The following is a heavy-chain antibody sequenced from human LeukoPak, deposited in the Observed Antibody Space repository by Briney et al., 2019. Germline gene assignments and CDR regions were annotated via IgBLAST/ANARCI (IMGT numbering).Heavy chain of an antibody. CDR2: IYYSGST. Sequence: SETLSLTCTVSGGSISSHYWSWIRQPPGKGLEWIGYIYYSGSTNYNPSLKSRVTISVDTSKNQFSLKLSSVTAADTAVYYYAKLYSSSDFDYWGQGTLVTVSS. CDR3: AKLYSSSDFDY. D-gene: IGHD6-6*01. J-gene: IGHJ4*02. CDR1: GGSISSHY. V-gene: IGHV4-59*11.